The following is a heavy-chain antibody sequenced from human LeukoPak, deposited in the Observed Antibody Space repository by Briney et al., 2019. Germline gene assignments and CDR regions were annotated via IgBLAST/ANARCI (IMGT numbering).Heavy chain of an antibody. CDR2: MSNDGRHK. CDR1: GFTFSSYG. V-gene: IGHV3-30*18. CDR3: AKSVYSGSSLGGIFDY. Sequence: PGGSLRLSCAASGFTFSSYGMHWVRQAPGKGLEWVAGMSNDGRHKDYKKSVKGRFTISRDNSKNTLYLQMNSLRTEDAAAYYCAKSVYSGSSLGGIFDYWGQGTLVTVSS. D-gene: IGHD1-26*01. J-gene: IGHJ4*02.